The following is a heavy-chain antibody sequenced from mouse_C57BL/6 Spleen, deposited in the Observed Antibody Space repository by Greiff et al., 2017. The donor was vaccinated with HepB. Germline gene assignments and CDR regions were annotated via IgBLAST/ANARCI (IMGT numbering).Heavy chain of an antibody. CDR3: TRQKLGTYWYFDV. CDR1: GFTFSDAW. CDR2: IRNKANNHAT. Sequence: EVKVEESGGGLVQPGGSMKLSCAASGFTFSDAWMDWVRQSPEKGLEWVAEIRNKANNHATYYAESVKGRFTISRDDSKSSVYLQMNSLRAEDTGIYYCTRQKLGTYWYFDVWGTGTTVTVSS. D-gene: IGHD4-1*01. V-gene: IGHV6-6*01. J-gene: IGHJ1*03.